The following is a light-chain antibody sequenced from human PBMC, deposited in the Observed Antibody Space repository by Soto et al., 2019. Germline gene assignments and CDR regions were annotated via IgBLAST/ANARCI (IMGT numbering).Light chain of an antibody. Sequence: AIQLPQSPSSLSASVGDRVTITCRASQDIRGALAWYQQKPGKAPKFVIFDVSTLQSGVPSMFSGCGSWTDFTLSISSLQPVDFGTYYCKQFNSSPITFGRGTRLEIK. V-gene: IGKV1-13*02. CDR2: DVS. J-gene: IGKJ5*01. CDR1: QDIRGA. CDR3: KQFNSSPIT.